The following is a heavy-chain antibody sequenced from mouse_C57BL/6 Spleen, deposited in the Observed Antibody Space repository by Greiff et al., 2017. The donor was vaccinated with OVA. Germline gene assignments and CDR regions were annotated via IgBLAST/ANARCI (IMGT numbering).Heavy chain of an antibody. CDR3: ARDDIDYGSWYFDV. V-gene: IGHV5-16*01. CDR2: INYDGSST. D-gene: IGHD1-1*01. CDR1: GFTFSDYY. J-gene: IGHJ1*03. Sequence: EVKLVESEGGLVQPGSSMKLSCTASGFTFSDYYMAWVRQVPEKGLEWVANINYDGSSTYYLDSLKSRFIISRDNAKNILYLQMSSLKSEDTATYYCARDDIDYGSWYFDVWGTGTTVTVSS.